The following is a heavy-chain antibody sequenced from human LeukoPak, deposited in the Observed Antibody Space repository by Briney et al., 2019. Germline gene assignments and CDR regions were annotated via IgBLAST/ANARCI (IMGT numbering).Heavy chain of an antibody. CDR1: GGTFSSYA. V-gene: IGHV1-69*04. CDR3: ARGSPIAAAVTVGY. J-gene: IGHJ4*02. CDR2: IIPILGIA. Sequence: SVKVSCKASGGTFSSYAISWVRQAPGQGLEWMGRIIPILGIANYAQKFQGRVTITADKSTSTAYMELSSLRSEDTAVYYCARGSPIAAAVTVGYWGQGTLVTVSS. D-gene: IGHD6-13*01.